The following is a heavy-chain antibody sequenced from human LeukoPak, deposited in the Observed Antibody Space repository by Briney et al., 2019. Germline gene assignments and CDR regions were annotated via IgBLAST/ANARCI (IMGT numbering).Heavy chain of an antibody. J-gene: IGHJ5*02. CDR3: ARGPFYYDSSGYYL. D-gene: IGHD3-22*01. Sequence: SETLSLTCAVYGGSFSGYYWSWIRQPPGKGLEWIGEINHSGSTNYNPSLKSRVTISVDTSKNQFSLKLSSVTAAATAVYYCARGPFYYDSSGYYLWGQGTLVTVSS. V-gene: IGHV4-34*01. CDR2: INHSGST. CDR1: GGSFSGYY.